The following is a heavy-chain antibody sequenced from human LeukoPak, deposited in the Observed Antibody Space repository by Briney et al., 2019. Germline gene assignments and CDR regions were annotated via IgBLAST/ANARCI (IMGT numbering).Heavy chain of an antibody. V-gene: IGHV3-11*04. D-gene: IGHD6-13*01. J-gene: IGHJ4*02. CDR3: AKSLAAADFDY. CDR1: GFTFSDYY. CDR2: ISSSGSTI. Sequence: GGSLRLSCAASGFTFSDYYMSWIRQAPGKGLEWVSYISSSGSTIYYADSVKGRFTISRDNAKNSLYLQINSLRAEDTAVYYCAKSLAAADFDYWGQGTLVTVSS.